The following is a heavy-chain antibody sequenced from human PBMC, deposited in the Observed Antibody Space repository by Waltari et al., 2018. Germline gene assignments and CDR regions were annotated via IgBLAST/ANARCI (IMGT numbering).Heavy chain of an antibody. D-gene: IGHD7-27*01. CDR3: ATGGWGFYLGY. CDR1: GLPFSTYN. CDR2: ISSDSNYM. J-gene: IGHJ4*02. Sequence: EVQLLESGGGLVRPGGSLSLSCAASGLPFSTYNLNWVRQPPGKGLEWVSSISSDSNYMHYADSVKGRFTISRDNAKNSLYLQLNSLRAEDTAVYYCATGGWGFYLGYWGQGTLVTVSS. V-gene: IGHV3-21*02.